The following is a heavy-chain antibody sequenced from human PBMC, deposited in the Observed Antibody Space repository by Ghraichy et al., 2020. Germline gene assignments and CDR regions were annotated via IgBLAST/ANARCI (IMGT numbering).Heavy chain of an antibody. Sequence: DSVKVSCKTSGYTFADYNICWVRQAPGQGLEWMGWVSPYNGNTNYEQKFQGRVTMTTDTSTSTAYMELRSLTSDDTAVYYCARAVLLPDYWGQGTLVTVSS. CDR3: ARAVLLPDY. CDR2: VSPYNGNT. J-gene: IGHJ4*02. D-gene: IGHD3-22*01. V-gene: IGHV1-18*04. CDR1: GYTFADYN.